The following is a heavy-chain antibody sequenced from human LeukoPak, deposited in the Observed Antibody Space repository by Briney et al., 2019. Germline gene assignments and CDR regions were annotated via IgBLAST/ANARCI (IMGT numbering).Heavy chain of an antibody. CDR3: ARILRLGELSLGY. Sequence: ASVKVSCKASGYTFTTYGFSWVRQAPGQGLEWLGWISAYNGNTNYAQKLQGRVTLTTDTSTSTAYMELRSLRSEDTAVYYCARILRLGELSLGYWGQGTLVTVSS. CDR2: ISAYNGNT. D-gene: IGHD3-16*02. J-gene: IGHJ4*02. V-gene: IGHV1-18*01. CDR1: GYTFTTYG.